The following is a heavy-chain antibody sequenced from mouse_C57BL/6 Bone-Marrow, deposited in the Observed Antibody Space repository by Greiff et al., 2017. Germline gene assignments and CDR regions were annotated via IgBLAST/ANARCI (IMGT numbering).Heavy chain of an antibody. CDR3: ARKAAQATYFDY. CDR2: IHPNSGST. V-gene: IGHV1-64*01. CDR1: GYTFTSYW. J-gene: IGHJ2*01. Sequence: VQLQQPGAELVKPGASVKLSCKASGYTFTSYWMHWVKQRPGQGLEWIGMIHPNSGSTNYNEKFKSKATLTVDKSSSTAYMRLSSLTSDDSAVYYCARKAAQATYFDYWGPGTTLTVSS. D-gene: IGHD3-2*02.